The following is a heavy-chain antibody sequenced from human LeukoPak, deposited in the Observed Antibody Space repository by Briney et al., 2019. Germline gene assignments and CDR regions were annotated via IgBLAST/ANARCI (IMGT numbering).Heavy chain of an antibody. CDR1: GFTFGDYA. J-gene: IGHJ4*02. CDR2: IRSKAYGGTT. D-gene: IGHD2-15*01. Sequence: GRSLRLSCTASGFTFGDYAMSWVRQAPGKGLEWGGFIRSKAYGGTTEYAASVKGRFTISRDDSKSIAYLQMNSLKTEDTAVYYCTRSLVVVAAYFDYWGQGTLVTVSS. V-gene: IGHV3-49*04. CDR3: TRSLVVVAAYFDY.